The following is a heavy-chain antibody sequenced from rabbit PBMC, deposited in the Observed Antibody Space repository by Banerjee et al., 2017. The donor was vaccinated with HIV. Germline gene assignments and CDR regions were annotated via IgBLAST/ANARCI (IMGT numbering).Heavy chain of an antibody. CDR3: TRVGAGSGYRNL. CDR1: GLDFSSSYW. J-gene: IGHJ4*01. CDR2: IYTSSGST. V-gene: IGHV1S40*01. D-gene: IGHD8-1*01. Sequence: QSLEESGGDLVKPGGSLTLTCTASGLDFSSSYWICWVRQAPGKGLEWIACIYTSSGSTYYATWAKGRFTISGTSSTTVTLQMTSLTAADTATYFCTRVGAGSGYRNLWGPGTLVTVS.